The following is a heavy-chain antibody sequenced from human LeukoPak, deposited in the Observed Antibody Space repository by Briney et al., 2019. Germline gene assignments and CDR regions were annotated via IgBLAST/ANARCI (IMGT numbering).Heavy chain of an antibody. CDR2: INPDSGGT. D-gene: IGHD3-22*01. Sequence: ASVKVSCKASGYTFTDYYMHWVRQAPGQGFEWMGWINPDSGGTNYAQKFQGRVTMTRDTSISTAYMELSRLRSDDTAVYYCARDYYDSSGYYFFDYWGQGTLVTVSS. CDR1: GYTFTDYY. V-gene: IGHV1-2*02. CDR3: ARDYYDSSGYYFFDY. J-gene: IGHJ4*02.